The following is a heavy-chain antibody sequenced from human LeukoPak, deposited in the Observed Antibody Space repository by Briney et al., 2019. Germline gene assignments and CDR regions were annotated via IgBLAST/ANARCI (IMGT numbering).Heavy chain of an antibody. CDR1: GGSISSYY. J-gene: IGHJ4*02. D-gene: IGHD3-22*01. Sequence: PSETLSLTCTVSGGSISSYYWSWIRQPPEKGLEFIGYIYYSGNTNYNPSLKSRVTISVDTSKNQFSLKLSSVTAADTAVYYCARIDTRGYNGYSFDYWGQGTLVTVSS. CDR2: IYYSGNT. CDR3: ARIDTRGYNGYSFDY. V-gene: IGHV4-59*12.